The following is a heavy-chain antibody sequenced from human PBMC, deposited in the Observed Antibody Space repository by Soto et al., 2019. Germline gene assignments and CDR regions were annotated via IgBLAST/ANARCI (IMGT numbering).Heavy chain of an antibody. V-gene: IGHV2-5*02. D-gene: IGHD3-3*01. CDR1: GFSLTASGVG. Sequence: QITLNESGPTQVKPRQTLTLTCTFSGFSLTASGVGVGCIRQSPGKPPEGLALIYWDDDKGYSPSLTSRLTITNDHSKNQVVLIMADLDAAETATYYCAHRVLRTVFGLVTTTAIYFDFWGQGTPVAVSS. CDR3: AHRVLRTVFGLVTTTAIYFDF. J-gene: IGHJ4*02. CDR2: IYWDDDK.